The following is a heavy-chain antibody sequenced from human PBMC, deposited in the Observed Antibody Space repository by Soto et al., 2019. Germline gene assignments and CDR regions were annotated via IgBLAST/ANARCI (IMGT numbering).Heavy chain of an antibody. J-gene: IGHJ5*01. V-gene: IGHV4-4*02. CDR3: ARRLGVVTATRWFDS. Sequence: QVHLQESGPGLVKPSGTLSLTCAVSGGSISASNWWSWVRQPPGKGLEWIGEIYHSGSTNYNPSPPXRXTXXVDKSKNRVSLKLISVTAADTAIYYCARRLGVVTATRWFDSWGQGTLVTVSS. CDR1: GGSISASNW. CDR2: IYHSGST. D-gene: IGHD2-15*01.